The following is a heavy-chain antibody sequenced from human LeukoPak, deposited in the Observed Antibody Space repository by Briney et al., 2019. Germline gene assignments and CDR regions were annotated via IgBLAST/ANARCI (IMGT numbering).Heavy chain of an antibody. D-gene: IGHD1-26*01. CDR1: GYSFTSYC. CDR3: GMSGDRVPLQDDVFDV. J-gene: IGHJ3*01. CDR2: IYPGDSGP. Sequence: GESLKISCKVSGYSFTSYCIGWVRQMPGKGLEWMGIIYPGDSGPTYSPSFQGQVTISVDKSINTAYLQWSSLQASDTAMYYCGMSGDRVPLQDDVFDVWGEGTMLTVST. V-gene: IGHV5-51*01.